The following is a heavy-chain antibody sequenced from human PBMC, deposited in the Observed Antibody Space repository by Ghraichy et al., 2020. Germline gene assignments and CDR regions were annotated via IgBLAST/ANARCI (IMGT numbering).Heavy chain of an antibody. CDR1: GLSFSTYA. Sequence: GGSLRLSCSVSGLSFSTYAMYWVRQAPGKRLEYVSTVSSSGANTYYADSVKGRFIVSRDNSRSMVFLQMTSLRSEDTAVYYCVKIGFGIVVSYAWDYWGRGTLVIVSS. CDR3: VKIGFGIVVSYAWDY. J-gene: IGHJ4*02. CDR2: VSSSGANT. D-gene: IGHD3-16*01. V-gene: IGHV3-64D*06.